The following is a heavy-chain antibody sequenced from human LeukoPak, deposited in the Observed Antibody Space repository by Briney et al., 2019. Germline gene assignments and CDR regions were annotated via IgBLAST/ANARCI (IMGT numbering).Heavy chain of an antibody. CDR1: GGSFSGYY. J-gene: IGHJ4*02. D-gene: IGHD1-1*01. CDR2: INHSGST. CDR3: ARDRGTWNDDGFDY. V-gene: IGHV4-34*01. Sequence: PSETLSLTCAVYGGSFSGYYWSWIRQPPGKGLEWIGEINHSGSTNYNPSLKSRVTISVDTSKNQFSPKLSSVTAADTAVYYCARDRGTWNDDGFDYWGQGTLVTVSS.